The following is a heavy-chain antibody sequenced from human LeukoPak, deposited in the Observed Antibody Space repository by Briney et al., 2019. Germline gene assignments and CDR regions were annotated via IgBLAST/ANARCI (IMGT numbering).Heavy chain of an antibody. J-gene: IGHJ4*02. CDR1: GFTFSSYA. CDR3: ARRGDGGRSFDL. Sequence: GGSLRLSCAASGFTFSSYAMTWVRQAPGKGLEWVSAISGSGANTYYADSVKGRFPISRDNSKNTLYLQMNSLRAEDTAVYYCARRGDGGRSFDLWGQGTLVTVSS. CDR2: ISGSGANT. D-gene: IGHD4-23*01. V-gene: IGHV3-23*01.